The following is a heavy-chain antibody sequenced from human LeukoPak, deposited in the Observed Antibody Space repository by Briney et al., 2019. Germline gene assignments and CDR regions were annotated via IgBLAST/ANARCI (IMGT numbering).Heavy chain of an antibody. Sequence: SVKVSCKASGGTFSSNAISWVRQAPGQGLEWMGGIIPIFGTPNYAQKLQGRVTITADESTSTAYMELSSLRSEDTAVYYCAREGFYGGNSGDAFDIWGQGTMVTVSS. J-gene: IGHJ3*02. CDR2: IIPIFGTP. CDR3: AREGFYGGNSGDAFDI. D-gene: IGHD4-23*01. CDR1: GGTFSSNA. V-gene: IGHV1-69*01.